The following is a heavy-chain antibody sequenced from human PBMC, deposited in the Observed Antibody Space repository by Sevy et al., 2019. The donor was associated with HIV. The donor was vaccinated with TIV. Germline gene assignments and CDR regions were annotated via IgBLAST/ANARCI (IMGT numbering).Heavy chain of an antibody. CDR1: GFTFSSYS. V-gene: IGHV3-48*02. D-gene: IGHD3-22*01. J-gene: IGHJ3*02. Sequence: GGSLRLSCAASGFTFSSYSMNWVRQAPGKGLEWVSHISSSSSTIYYADSVKGRFTISRDNAKNSLYLQMNSLRDEDTAVYYCAREKYYYDSSDAFDIWGQGTMVTVSS. CDR3: AREKYYYDSSDAFDI. CDR2: ISSSSSTI.